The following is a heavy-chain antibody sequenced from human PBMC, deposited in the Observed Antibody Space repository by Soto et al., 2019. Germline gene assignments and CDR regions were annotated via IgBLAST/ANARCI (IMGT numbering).Heavy chain of an antibody. CDR1: GFTFSDYY. V-gene: IGHV3-11*01. J-gene: IGHJ3*02. CDR2: ISSSGSTI. CDR3: ARAFLRSHGAFDI. Sequence: PGGSLRLSCAASGFTFSDYYMSWIRQAPGKGLEWVSYISSSGSTIYYADSVKGRFTISRDNAKNTLYLQMNSLRAEDTAVYYCARAFLRSHGAFDIWGQGTMVTVSS.